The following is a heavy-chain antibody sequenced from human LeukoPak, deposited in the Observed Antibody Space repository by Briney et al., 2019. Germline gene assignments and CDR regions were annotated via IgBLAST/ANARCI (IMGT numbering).Heavy chain of an antibody. CDR3: AKLVRGAFDP. CDR1: GFTFDDYA. J-gene: IGHJ5*02. Sequence: GGSLRLSCAASGFTFDDYAMHWVRQAPGKGLEWVSGISWNSGSIGYADSVKGRFTISRDNAKNSLYLQMNSPRAEDTALYYCAKLVRGAFDPWGQGTLVTVSS. D-gene: IGHD3-10*01. V-gene: IGHV3-9*01. CDR2: ISWNSGSI.